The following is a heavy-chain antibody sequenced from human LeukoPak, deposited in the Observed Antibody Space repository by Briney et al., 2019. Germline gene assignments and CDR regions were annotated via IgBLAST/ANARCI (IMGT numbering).Heavy chain of an antibody. V-gene: IGHV4-30-2*01. J-gene: IGHJ5*02. CDR1: GGSISSGGYY. CDR2: IYHSGST. Sequence: SETLSLTCTVSGGSISSGGYYWSWIRQPPGKGLEWIGYIYHSGSTYYNPSLKSRVTISVDRSKNQFSLKLSSVTAADTAVYYCARGDSDGTIFGVVIDWFDPWGQGTLVTVSS. D-gene: IGHD3-3*01. CDR3: ARGDSDGTIFGVVIDWFDP.